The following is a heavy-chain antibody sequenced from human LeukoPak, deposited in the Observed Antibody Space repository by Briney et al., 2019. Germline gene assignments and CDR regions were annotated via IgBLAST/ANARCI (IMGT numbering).Heavy chain of an antibody. CDR2: ISSSSSYI. Sequence: GGSLRLSCAASGFTFSSYSMNWVRQAPGKGLEWVSSISSSSSYIYYADSVKGRFTISRDNAKNSLYLQMNSLRAEDTAVYYCARVGEYYDFWSGYFTREGYYYGMDVRGQGTTVTVSS. D-gene: IGHD3-3*01. V-gene: IGHV3-21*01. CDR1: GFTFSSYS. J-gene: IGHJ6*02. CDR3: ARVGEYYDFWSGYFTREGYYYGMDV.